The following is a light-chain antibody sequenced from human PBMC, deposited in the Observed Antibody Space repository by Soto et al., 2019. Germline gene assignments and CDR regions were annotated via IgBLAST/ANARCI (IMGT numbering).Light chain of an antibody. Sequence: EILLTQSPGTLSLSQGEMATLNWRASQSISTSSLAWYQQKPGQAPRLLIYGASNRATGIPDRFSGSGSGTDFTLTISSLEPEDFAVYYCQQRSNWPPITFGQGTRLEIK. V-gene: IGKV3D-20*02. CDR3: QQRSNWPPIT. J-gene: IGKJ5*01. CDR1: QSISTSS. CDR2: GAS.